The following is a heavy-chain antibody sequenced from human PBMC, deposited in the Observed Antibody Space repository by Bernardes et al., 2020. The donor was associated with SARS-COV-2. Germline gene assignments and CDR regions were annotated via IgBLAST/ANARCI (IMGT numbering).Heavy chain of an antibody. Sequence: GGSLRLSCAASGFIFSHYAMQWVRQAPGKGLEYVSAISSDGTRTYYGSSVKGRFTVSRDNSKNTLFLQMGSLRAEDRAVYYCARGFYDYVWGSYRYYVDYWGQGTQVTVSS. CDR1: GFIFSHYA. J-gene: IGHJ4*02. CDR2: ISSDGTRT. V-gene: IGHV3-64*01. D-gene: IGHD3-16*02. CDR3: ARGFYDYVWGSYRYYVDY.